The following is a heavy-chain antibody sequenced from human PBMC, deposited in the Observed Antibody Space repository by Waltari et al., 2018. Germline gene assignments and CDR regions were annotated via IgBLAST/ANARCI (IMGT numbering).Heavy chain of an antibody. CDR1: GFTFSSYA. CDR2: ISGSGGST. V-gene: IGHV3-23*01. CDR3: AKDLTTYDYYGMDV. Sequence: VQLLESGGGLVQPGGSLRLSCAASGFTFSSYAMSWVRQAPGQGLEGVSAISGSGGSTYYADSAKGRFTISRDNSKNKLYLQMNSLRAEDTAVYYCAKDLTTYDYYGMDVWGQGTTVTVSS. D-gene: IGHD4-17*01. J-gene: IGHJ6*02.